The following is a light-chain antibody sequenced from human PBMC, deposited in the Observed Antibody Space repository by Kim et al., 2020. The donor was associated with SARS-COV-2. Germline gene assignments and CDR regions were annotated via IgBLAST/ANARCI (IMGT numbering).Light chain of an antibody. CDR3: QVWDSNTWV. CDR1: NIGSKI. Sequence: GALGKTATITCGASNIGSKIVHWYQQTPGQAPVMVIDRDTNRPSGIPERFSGSTSGNTATLTISRAQAGDEADYYCQVWDSNTWVFGGGTQLTVL. V-gene: IGLV3-9*01. CDR2: RDT. J-gene: IGLJ3*02.